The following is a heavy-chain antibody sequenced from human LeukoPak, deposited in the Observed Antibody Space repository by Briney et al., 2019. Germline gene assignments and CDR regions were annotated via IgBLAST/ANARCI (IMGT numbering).Heavy chain of an antibody. V-gene: IGHV4-59*01. D-gene: IGHD3-3*01. CDR1: GGSISSYY. CDR2: IYYSGST. CDR3: ARDLREPAFGVDWGFDP. Sequence: NPSETLSLTCTVSGGSISSYYWSWIRQPPGKGLEWIGYIYYSGSTNYNPSLKSRVTISVDTSKNQFSLKLSSVTAADTAAYYCARDLREPAFGVDWGFDPWGQGTLVTVSS. J-gene: IGHJ5*02.